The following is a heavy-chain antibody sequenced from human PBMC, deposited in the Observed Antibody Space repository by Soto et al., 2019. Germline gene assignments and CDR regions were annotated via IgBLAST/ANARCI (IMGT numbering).Heavy chain of an antibody. CDR1: GFTLGDYA. Sequence: EVQLVESGGGLVQPGRSLRLSCTASGFTLGDYAMSWFRQAPGKGLEWVGFIRSKAYGGTTEYAASVKGRFTISRDDSKSIAYLQMNSLKTEDTAVCYCTRVEDYYYYYYMDVWGKGTTVSVSS. V-gene: IGHV3-49*03. D-gene: IGHD2-15*01. CDR2: IRSKAYGGTT. J-gene: IGHJ6*03. CDR3: TRVEDYYYYYYMDV.